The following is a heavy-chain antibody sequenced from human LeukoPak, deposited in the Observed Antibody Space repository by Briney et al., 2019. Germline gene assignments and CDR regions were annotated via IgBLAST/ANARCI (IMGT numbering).Heavy chain of an antibody. Sequence: PGGSLRLSCAASGFTFTTYAMSWVRQAPGKGLEWVSAISGSGGSTYYADSVKGRFTISRDNSKSTLYLQMNSLRAEDTAVYYCATRPRYYYGSGSYSGQDYWGQGTLVTVSS. V-gene: IGHV3-23*01. CDR1: GFTFTTYA. CDR2: ISGSGGST. J-gene: IGHJ4*02. CDR3: ATRPRYYYGSGSYSGQDY. D-gene: IGHD3-10*01.